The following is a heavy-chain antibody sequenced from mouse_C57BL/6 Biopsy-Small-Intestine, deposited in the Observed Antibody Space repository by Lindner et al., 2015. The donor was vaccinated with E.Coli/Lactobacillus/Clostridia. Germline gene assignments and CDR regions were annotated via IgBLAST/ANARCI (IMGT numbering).Heavy chain of an antibody. V-gene: IGHV1-4*01. Sequence: SVKVSCKASNFTFSIYSINWVRQAPGQGLEWMGWISGYDASTKYAQKLQGRVTMTTDTSTSTAYMELRSLRSDDTGVYYCARIRGGTRFEGYYYGTDVWGQGTTVTVSS. D-gene: IGHD1-2*01. J-gene: IGHJ1*01. CDR3: ARIRGGTRFEGYYYGTDV. CDR2: ISGYDAST. CDR1: NFTFSIYS.